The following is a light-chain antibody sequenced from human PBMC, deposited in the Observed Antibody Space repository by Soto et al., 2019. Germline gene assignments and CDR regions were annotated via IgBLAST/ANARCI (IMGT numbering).Light chain of an antibody. Sequence: QSVLTQPPSVSGAPGQRVTISCTGNSSNIGSPFDVHWYQHLPGTAPRLLIYANNNRPSGVPDRFSGSKSGTSASLAITGLQGDDEADYYCQSFDSSLSAPVFGGGTKLTVL. J-gene: IGLJ2*01. CDR3: QSFDSSLSAPV. V-gene: IGLV1-40*01. CDR1: SSNIGSPFD. CDR2: ANN.